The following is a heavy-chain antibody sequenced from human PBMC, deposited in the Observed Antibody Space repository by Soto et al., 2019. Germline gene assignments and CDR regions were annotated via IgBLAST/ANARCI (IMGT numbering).Heavy chain of an antibody. CDR1: GFTFSGYA. V-gene: IGHV3-23*01. J-gene: IGHJ4*02. D-gene: IGHD2-2*01. CDR3: AKDTSFQLLSRQSSSDHQSFDY. CDR2: ISGSGGET. Sequence: EVQLLESGGGLVQPGGSLRLSCAVSGFTFSGYAMSWVRQAPGKGLEWVSAISGSGGETYYADSVKGRFTISRDNSKNTLYLQMDSRRAEDTPVYYCAKDTSFQLLSRQSSSDHQSFDYWGQGTLVTVSS.